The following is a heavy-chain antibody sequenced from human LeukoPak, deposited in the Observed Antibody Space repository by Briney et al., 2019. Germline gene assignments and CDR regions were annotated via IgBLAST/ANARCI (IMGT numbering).Heavy chain of an antibody. Sequence: ASVKVSCKVSGYTLSEIFVHWVRQVPGKGLEWMGGFDPEDGKTIYAQKFQGRVTITADESTSTAYMELSSLRSEDTAVYYCARDPTRPGIAAADALNDWFDPWGQGTLVTVSS. D-gene: IGHD6-13*01. CDR1: GYTLSEIF. CDR2: FDPEDGKT. CDR3: ARDPTRPGIAAADALNDWFDP. V-gene: IGHV1-24*01. J-gene: IGHJ5*02.